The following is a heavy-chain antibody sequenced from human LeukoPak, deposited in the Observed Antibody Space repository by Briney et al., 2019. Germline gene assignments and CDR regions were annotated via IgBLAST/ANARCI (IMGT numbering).Heavy chain of an antibody. CDR1: GYTFTGYY. J-gene: IGHJ4*02. CDR2: INPNSGDT. Sequence: ASVKVSCKASGYTFTGYYMHWVRQAPGQGLEWMGRINPNSGDTNYAQKFQGRVTMTRDTSISTAYMELSRLRSDDMAVYYCARDLIAVAKGDYWGQGTLVTVSS. D-gene: IGHD6-19*01. CDR3: ARDLIAVAKGDY. V-gene: IGHV1-2*06.